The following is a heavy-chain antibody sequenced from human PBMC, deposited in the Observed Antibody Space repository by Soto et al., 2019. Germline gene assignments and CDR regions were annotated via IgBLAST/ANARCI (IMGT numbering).Heavy chain of an antibody. D-gene: IGHD1-26*01. J-gene: IGHJ4*02. CDR2: IKSDGVNK. Sequence: PGGSLKLSCAASGFAFRSYDMHWVRQAPGKGLEWVAVIKSDGVNKNYIDSVKGRFTISRDNAVNSVDLQMNNLRVEDTAIFYCASLLGSVTTFDNWGQGTLVTVSS. CDR3: ASLLGSVTTFDN. V-gene: IGHV3-30-3*01. CDR1: GFAFRSYD.